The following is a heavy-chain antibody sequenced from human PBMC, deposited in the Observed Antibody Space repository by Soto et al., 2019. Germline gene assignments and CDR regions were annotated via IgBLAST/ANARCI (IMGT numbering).Heavy chain of an antibody. J-gene: IGHJ4*02. CDR1: GFTALSYA. V-gene: IGHV1-3*01. Sequence: QVRLIQSGPEMMQPGASVRVSYTASGFTALSYAFHWVRQAPGQGPEWLGWLNGGVDGTSYSQRLQGRVTISRDTSTNTVYLEVKSLTSEDTAVYYCAREVKGVTSFDYWGQGTLVTVSS. D-gene: IGHD3-10*01. CDR3: AREVKGVTSFDY. CDR2: LNGGVDGT.